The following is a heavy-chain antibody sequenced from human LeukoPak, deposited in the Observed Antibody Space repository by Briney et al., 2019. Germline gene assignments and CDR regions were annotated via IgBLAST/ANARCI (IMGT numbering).Heavy chain of an antibody. J-gene: IGHJ6*02. Sequence: ASVKVSCKASGYTFTSYGISWVRQAPGQGLEWMGWISAYNGNTNYAQKFQGRVTMTRDTSISTAYMELSRLRSDDTAVYYCARVLMYFDWLLAEYYYYGMDVRGQGTTVTVSS. D-gene: IGHD3-9*01. CDR2: ISAYNGNT. CDR1: GYTFTSYG. CDR3: ARVLMYFDWLLAEYYYYGMDV. V-gene: IGHV1-18*01.